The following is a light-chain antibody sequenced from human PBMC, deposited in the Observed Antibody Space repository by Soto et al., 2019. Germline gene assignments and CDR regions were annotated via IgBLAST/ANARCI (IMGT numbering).Light chain of an antibody. J-gene: IGKJ1*01. V-gene: IGKV1-5*01. CDR1: QSICSR. Sequence: DIQMTQSPSTPSAPVGDRVTITRRASQSICSRLAWYQQKPGKAPKLMIYDASILESGVPSRFSGSGSGTEFTLTIRSLQPDDFATYYCQQYNSYSPGTFGQGTKVEIK. CDR2: DAS. CDR3: QQYNSYSPGT.